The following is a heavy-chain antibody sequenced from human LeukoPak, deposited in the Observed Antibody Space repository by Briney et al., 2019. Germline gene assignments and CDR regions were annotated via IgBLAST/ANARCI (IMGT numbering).Heavy chain of an antibody. Sequence: GGSLRLSCTASGFTLGDYAMSWFREAPRKGLEWGGFIISKAYGGTTKYAASVKGRFTISRDDYNSIAYLQMNSLKTEDTAVYYWTRESWSPESWGQGTMVTVSS. D-gene: IGHD6-13*01. V-gene: IGHV3-49*03. CDR1: GFTLGDYA. J-gene: IGHJ3*01. CDR2: IISKAYGGTT. CDR3: TRESWSPES.